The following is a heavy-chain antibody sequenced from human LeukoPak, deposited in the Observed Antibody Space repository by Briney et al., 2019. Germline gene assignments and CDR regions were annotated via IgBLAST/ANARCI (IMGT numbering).Heavy chain of an antibody. CDR1: GVSVSASY. V-gene: IGHV3-66*01. Sequence: GGSLRLSCAASGVSVSASYMSWVCQAPGKGLEWVSIMFSGGGTDYADSVKGRFTISRDTSKNTVYLQLNSLRTEDTAVYYCARDPSPYYCDYGHWGQGTLVTVSS. D-gene: IGHD3-22*01. CDR3: ARDPSPYYCDYGH. CDR2: MFSGGGT. J-gene: IGHJ4*02.